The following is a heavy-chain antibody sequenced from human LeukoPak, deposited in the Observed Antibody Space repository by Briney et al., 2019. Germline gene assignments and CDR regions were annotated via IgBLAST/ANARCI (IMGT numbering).Heavy chain of an antibody. Sequence: GGSLRLSCAASGFTFSSYSMNWVRQAPGKGLEWVSSISSSSSYIYYADSVKGRFTISRDSAKNSLYLQMNSLRAEDTAVYYCARSYCSGGSCYSGFDYWGQGTLVTVSS. CDR3: ARSYCSGGSCYSGFDY. D-gene: IGHD2-15*01. V-gene: IGHV3-21*01. CDR2: ISSSSSYI. CDR1: GFTFSSYS. J-gene: IGHJ4*02.